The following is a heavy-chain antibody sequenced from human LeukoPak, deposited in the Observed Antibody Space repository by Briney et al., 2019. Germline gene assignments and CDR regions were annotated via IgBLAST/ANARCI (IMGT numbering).Heavy chain of an antibody. Sequence: GGSLRLSCAASGFTFSNAWMSWVRQAPGKGLEWVGRIKSKTDGGTTDYAAPVKGRFTISRDDSKNTLYLQMNSLKTEDTAVYYCTTEYYYGSGILWYWGQGTLVTVSS. CDR3: TTEYYYGSGILWY. CDR1: GFTFSNAW. D-gene: IGHD3-10*01. J-gene: IGHJ4*02. CDR2: IKSKTDGGTT. V-gene: IGHV3-15*01.